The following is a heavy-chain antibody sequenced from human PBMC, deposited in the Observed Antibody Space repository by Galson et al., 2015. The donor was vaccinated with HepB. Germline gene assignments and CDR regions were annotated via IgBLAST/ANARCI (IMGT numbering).Heavy chain of an antibody. Sequence: SLRLSCAASGFTFSSYSMNWVRQAPGKGLEWVSSISSSSSYIYYADSVKGRFTISRDNAKNSLYLQMNSLRAEDTAVYYCARDEYNVVVPGDYYGMDVWGQGTTVTVSS. D-gene: IGHD2-15*01. CDR2: ISSSSSYI. CDR3: ARDEYNVVVPGDYYGMDV. J-gene: IGHJ6*02. V-gene: IGHV3-21*01. CDR1: GFTFSSYS.